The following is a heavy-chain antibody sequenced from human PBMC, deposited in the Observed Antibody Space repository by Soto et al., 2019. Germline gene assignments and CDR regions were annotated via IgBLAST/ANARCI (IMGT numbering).Heavy chain of an antibody. CDR1: GFTFSDFF. D-gene: IGHD2-15*01. Sequence: QVQVVESGGGLVKPGGSLRLSCAASGFTFSDFFMSWVRQAPGKGLAWIAYISGSGSTIRYADSVKGRITISRDNAKNSVSLQMNSLRAEDTAVYYCARDGSGEDCSGGTCYYFDYWGLGTLVTVSS. CDR2: ISGSGSTI. V-gene: IGHV3-11*01. J-gene: IGHJ4*02. CDR3: ARDGSGEDCSGGTCYYFDY.